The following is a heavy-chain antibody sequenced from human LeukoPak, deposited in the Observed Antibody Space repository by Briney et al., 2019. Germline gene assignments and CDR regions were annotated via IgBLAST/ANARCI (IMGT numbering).Heavy chain of an antibody. J-gene: IGHJ3*02. CDR1: GDSLTSNF. Sequence: SETLSLTCNVSGDSLTSNFWSWIRQTPGKGLEWIGYVFLSGTTNYSPSLKSRVTISLDTSKKQIYLRLASVTAADTALYYCARRMATVTDAFDIWGRGTMVSVSS. D-gene: IGHD5-24*01. CDR2: VFLSGTT. CDR3: ARRMATVTDAFDI. V-gene: IGHV4-4*08.